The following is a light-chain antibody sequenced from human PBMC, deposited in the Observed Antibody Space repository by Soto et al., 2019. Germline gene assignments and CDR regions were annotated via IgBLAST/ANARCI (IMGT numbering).Light chain of an antibody. CDR3: QQYNDWPLT. CDR2: GAS. CDR1: QSVSSN. V-gene: IGKV3-15*01. Sequence: ETVMTQSPVTLSVSPGERATLSCRASQSVSSNLAWYQQKPGQPPRLLIYGASTRVTGIPARFSGSGSGTEFTLTISSLQSEDFGVYYCQQYNDWPLTFGGGTKVDI. J-gene: IGKJ4*01.